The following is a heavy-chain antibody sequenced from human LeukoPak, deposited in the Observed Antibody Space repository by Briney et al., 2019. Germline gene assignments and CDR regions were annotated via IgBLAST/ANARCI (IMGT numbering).Heavy chain of an antibody. CDR3: ARVDSSSWDHYYYYGMDV. Sequence: GGSLRLSCAASGFTLSSYAMSWVRQAPGKGLEWVSVIYSGGSKYYAHSVTVRFTISRDNSKNTLYLQMNSLRAEDTAVYYCARVDSSSWDHYYYYGMDVWGQGTTVTVSS. V-gene: IGHV3-53*01. CDR1: GFTLSSYA. D-gene: IGHD6-13*01. CDR2: IYSGGSK. J-gene: IGHJ6*02.